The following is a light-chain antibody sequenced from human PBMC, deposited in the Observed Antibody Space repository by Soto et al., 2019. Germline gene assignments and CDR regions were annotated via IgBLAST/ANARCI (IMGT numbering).Light chain of an antibody. CDR3: SSYTSSSTLLYV. V-gene: IGLV2-14*01. CDR1: SSDVGGYNY. J-gene: IGLJ1*01. Sequence: QSALTQPASVSGSPGQSITISCTGTSSDVGGYNYVSWYQQHPGKAPKLMIYDVSNRPSGVSNRFSGAKSGSTAALAISGHQAEDEADYYCSSYTSSSTLLYVFGTGTKVTVL. CDR2: DVS.